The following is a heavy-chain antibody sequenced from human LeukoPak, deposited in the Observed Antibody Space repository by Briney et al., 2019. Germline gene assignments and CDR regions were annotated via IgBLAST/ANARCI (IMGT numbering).Heavy chain of an antibody. CDR2: IYGNGAGI. CDR1: GFPFSTYA. Sequence: GGSLRFSCAASGFPFSTYAMNWVRQAPGKGLEWDSGIYGNGAGIQYADSVKGRFTISRDNSKNTLYLQMNSLRAEDTALYYCAKGRLPDGRWSLDYWGQGTLVTVSS. D-gene: IGHD6-13*01. J-gene: IGHJ4*02. V-gene: IGHV3-23*01. CDR3: AKGRLPDGRWSLDY.